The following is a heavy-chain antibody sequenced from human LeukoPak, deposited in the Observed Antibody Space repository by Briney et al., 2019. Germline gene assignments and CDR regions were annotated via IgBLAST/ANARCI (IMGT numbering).Heavy chain of an antibody. V-gene: IGHV4-59*02. CDR3: ARDPHHDDDADEGFDY. CDR2: VYYTGNT. D-gene: IGHD3-16*01. CDR1: GGSVTDYY. J-gene: IGHJ4*02. Sequence: SETLSLTCTVSGGSVTDYYWSWIRQPPGKGLEWIGNVYYTGNTYYNPSLKSRVTISVDTSKNQFSLTLSSVTAADTAIYYCARDPHHDDDADEGFDYWGQGTLVTVSS.